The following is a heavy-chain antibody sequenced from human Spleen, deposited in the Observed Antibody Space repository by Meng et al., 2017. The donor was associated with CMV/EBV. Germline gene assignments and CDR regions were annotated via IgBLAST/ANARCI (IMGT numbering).Heavy chain of an antibody. CDR1: GFTFGDYA. D-gene: IGHD1-26*01. CDR3: ARVGATSHYYYYGMDV. CDR2: ISYDGSNK. J-gene: IGHJ6*02. Sequence: GESLKISCTASGFTFGDYAMSWVRQAPGKGLEWVAVISYDGSNKYYADSVKGRFTISRDNSKNTLYLQMNSLRAEDTAVYYCARVGATSHYYYYGMDVWGQGTTVTVSS. V-gene: IGHV3-30*04.